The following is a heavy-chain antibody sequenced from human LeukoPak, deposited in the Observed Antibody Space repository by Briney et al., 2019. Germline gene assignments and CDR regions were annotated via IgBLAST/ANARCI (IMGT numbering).Heavy chain of an antibody. V-gene: IGHV3-74*01. CDR1: GFTFSSYW. CDR3: ARDLTGYRDY. Sequence: GGSLRLSCAASGFTFSSYWMHWGRQAPGKGLVWVSRINGDGSRISYADSVKGRFTISRDNAKNTLYLQMNSLRAEDTAVYYCARDLTGYRDYWGQGTLVTVSS. D-gene: IGHD3-9*01. J-gene: IGHJ4*02. CDR2: INGDGSRI.